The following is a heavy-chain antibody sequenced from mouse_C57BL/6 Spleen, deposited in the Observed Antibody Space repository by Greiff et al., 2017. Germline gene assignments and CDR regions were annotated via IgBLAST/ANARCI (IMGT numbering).Heavy chain of an antibody. D-gene: IGHD1-1*01. CDR1: GFSFNTYA. V-gene: IGHV10-1*01. J-gene: IGHJ2*01. CDR3: GRHYGSSFDY. CDR2: IRSKSNNYAT. Sequence: EVKVVESGGGLVQPKGSLTLSCAASGFSFNTYAMNWVRQAPGKGLEWVARIRSKSNNYATYYADSVKDRFTISRDDSESSIYQQKSSLKTEDAAMYYGGRHYGSSFDYWGQGTTLTVSS.